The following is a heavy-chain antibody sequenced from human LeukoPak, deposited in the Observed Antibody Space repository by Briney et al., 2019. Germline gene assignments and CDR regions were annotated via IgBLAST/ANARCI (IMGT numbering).Heavy chain of an antibody. D-gene: IGHD2-15*01. J-gene: IGHJ6*02. Sequence: GGSLRLSCAASGVTFSSYAMSWVRQAPGKGLEWVSAISGSGGSTYYADSVKGRFTISRDNSKNTLYLQMNSLRAEDTAVYYCAKVAPNCSGGSCYSFAYYYGMDVWGQGTTVTVSS. CDR1: GVTFSSYA. CDR2: ISGSGGST. V-gene: IGHV3-23*01. CDR3: AKVAPNCSGGSCYSFAYYYGMDV.